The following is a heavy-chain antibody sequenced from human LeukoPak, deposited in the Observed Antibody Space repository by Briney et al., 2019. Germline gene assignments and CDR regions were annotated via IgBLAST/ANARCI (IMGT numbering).Heavy chain of an antibody. J-gene: IGHJ3*02. D-gene: IGHD2-15*01. CDR2: IVVGSGNT. CDR1: GFTFTSSA. Sequence: ASVKVSCKASGFTFTSSAMQWVRQARGQRLEWIGWIVVGSGNTNCAQKFQERVTITRDMSTSTAYMELSSLRSEDTAVYYCAADPALGYCGGGSCYPRPDDAFDIWGQGTMVTVSS. V-gene: IGHV1-58*02. CDR3: AADPALGYCGGGSCYPRPDDAFDI.